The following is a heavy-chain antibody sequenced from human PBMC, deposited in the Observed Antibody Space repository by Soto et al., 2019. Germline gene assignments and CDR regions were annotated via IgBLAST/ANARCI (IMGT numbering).Heavy chain of an antibody. D-gene: IGHD3-16*01. J-gene: IGHJ6*02. V-gene: IGHV3-30*03. Sequence: QEQLVESGGGVVQPGRSLTLSCAATGFLFRMYGMHWVRQAPGKGLEWVAFISFDGSKAYYVESVKGRFTISRDNSIDTLYLQTNSLTSEDTAVYYCATELFGSYYYYYGMNVWGQGTTVTVSS. CDR3: ATELFGSYYYYYGMNV. CDR1: GFLFRMYG. CDR2: ISFDGSKA.